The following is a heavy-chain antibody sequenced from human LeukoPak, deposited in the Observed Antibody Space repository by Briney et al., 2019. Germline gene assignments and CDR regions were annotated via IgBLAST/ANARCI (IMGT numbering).Heavy chain of an antibody. CDR1: GFTFSSYG. CDR3: AKGAYYYDSSGYSPIFDY. Sequence: PGRSLRLXCAASGFTFSSYGMHWVRQAPGKGLEWVAVIWYDGSNRYYADSVKGRFTISRDNSKNTLYLQMNSLRAEDTAVYYCAKGAYYYDSSGYSPIFDYWGQGTLVTVSS. D-gene: IGHD3-22*01. CDR2: IWYDGSNR. J-gene: IGHJ4*02. V-gene: IGHV3-33*06.